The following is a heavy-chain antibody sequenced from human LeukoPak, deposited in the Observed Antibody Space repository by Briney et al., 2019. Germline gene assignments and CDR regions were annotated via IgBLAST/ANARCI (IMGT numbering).Heavy chain of an antibody. D-gene: IGHD4-23*01. J-gene: IGHJ4*02. Sequence: SVKVSCKASGGTFSSYAISWVRQAPGQGLEWMGGIIPIFGTANYAQKFQGRVTITVDESTSTAYMELSSLRSEDTAVYYCARIAGYGGNSDPDYWGQGTLVTVSS. V-gene: IGHV1-69*13. CDR3: ARIAGYGGNSDPDY. CDR1: GGTFSSYA. CDR2: IIPIFGTA.